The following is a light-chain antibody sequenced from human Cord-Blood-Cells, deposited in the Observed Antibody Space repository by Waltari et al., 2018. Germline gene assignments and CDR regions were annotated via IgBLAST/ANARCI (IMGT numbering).Light chain of an antibody. V-gene: IGKV3-15*01. CDR2: GAS. CDR3: QQYNNWPPYT. Sequence: EIVMTQSPHTLSVSPGERATLSCRASQSVSSNLAWYQQKPGQAPRLLIYGASTRATGIPARFSGSGSGTEFTLTISSLQSEDFAVYYCQQYNNWPPYTFGQGTKLEIK. J-gene: IGKJ2*01. CDR1: QSVSSN.